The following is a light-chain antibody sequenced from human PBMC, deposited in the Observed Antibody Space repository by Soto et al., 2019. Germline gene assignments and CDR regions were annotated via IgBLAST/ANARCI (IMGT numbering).Light chain of an antibody. V-gene: IGKV3-20*01. J-gene: IGKJ2*01. Sequence: IVLTQSPGTLSLSPGERAALSCRASQSVSSNYLAWYQQKPGQAPRLLIYGASSRATGIPDRFSGSGSGTDFTLTISRLEPEDLAVYYCQQYISSTYTFRQGTKVDIX. CDR1: QSVSSNY. CDR3: QQYISSTYT. CDR2: GAS.